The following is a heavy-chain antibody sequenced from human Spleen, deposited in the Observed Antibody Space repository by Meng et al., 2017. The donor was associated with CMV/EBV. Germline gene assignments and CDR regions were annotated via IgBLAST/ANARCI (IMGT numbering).Heavy chain of an antibody. CDR2: IYYSGST. J-gene: IGHJ4*02. Sequence: SETLSLTCTVSGGSISSYYWSWIRQPPGKGLEWIGYIYYSGSTNYNPSLKSRVTISVDTSKNQFSLKLSSVTAADTAVYFCAREAVDYFTPSAFGGVDYWGQGTLVTVSS. D-gene: IGHD3-16*01. CDR1: GGSISSYY. CDR3: AREAVDYFTPSAFGGVDY. V-gene: IGHV4-59*12.